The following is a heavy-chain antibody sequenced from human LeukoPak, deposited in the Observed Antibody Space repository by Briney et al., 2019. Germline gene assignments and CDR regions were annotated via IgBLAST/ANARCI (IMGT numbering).Heavy chain of an antibody. CDR2: IDISGGST. Sequence: GGSLRLSCAASGFAFSSHAMCWVRQAPGKGLEWVSSIDISGGSTYYADSAEGRFTISRDNSKNTLYLQMNSLRAEDTAVYYCARVKLSYYYDSSGYYAFDIWGQGTMVTVSS. CDR3: ARVKLSYYYDSSGYYAFDI. V-gene: IGHV3-23*01. CDR1: GFAFSSHA. D-gene: IGHD3-22*01. J-gene: IGHJ3*02.